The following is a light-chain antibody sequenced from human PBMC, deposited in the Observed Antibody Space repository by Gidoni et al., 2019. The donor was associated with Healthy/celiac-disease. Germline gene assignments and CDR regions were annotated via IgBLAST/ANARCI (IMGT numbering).Light chain of an antibody. CDR2: AAS. Sequence: DIQMTQSPSSLSASVGDRVTITCRASQSISSYLNWYQQKPGKAPKLLIYAASSLQSGVPSRFSGSGSGTDFTLTISSLQPEDFATYYCQQSYSTPVFXXXTKLEIK. CDR3: QQSYSTPV. V-gene: IGKV1-39*01. CDR1: QSISSY. J-gene: IGKJ2*01.